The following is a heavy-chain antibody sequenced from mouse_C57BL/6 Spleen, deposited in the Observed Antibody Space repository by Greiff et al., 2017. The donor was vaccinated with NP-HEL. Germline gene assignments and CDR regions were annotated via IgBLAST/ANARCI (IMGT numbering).Heavy chain of an antibody. Sequence: QVQLQQPGAELVMPGASVKLSCKASGYTFTSYWMHWVKQRPGQGLEWIGEIDPSDSYTNYNQKFKGKSTLTVDKSSSTAYMQLSSLTSEDSAVYYCERLRVDDYDVGYDAMDYWGQGTSVTVSS. D-gene: IGHD2-4*01. CDR2: IDPSDSYT. CDR3: ERLRVDDYDVGYDAMDY. CDR1: GYTFTSYW. J-gene: IGHJ4*01. V-gene: IGHV1-69*01.